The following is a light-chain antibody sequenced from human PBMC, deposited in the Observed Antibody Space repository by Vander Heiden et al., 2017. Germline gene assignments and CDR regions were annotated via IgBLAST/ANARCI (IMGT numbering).Light chain of an antibody. CDR1: SSNIGSKT. Sequence: QSVLTQPPSASGTPGQRVTISCSGSSSNIGSKTVNWYQQLPGTAPKLLIYTNNQRPAGVPDRFSGSKSGTSASLAISGLQSEDEADYYCATWDDSLNGLVVFGGGTKLTVL. J-gene: IGLJ2*01. V-gene: IGLV1-44*01. CDR2: TNN. CDR3: ATWDDSLNGLVV.